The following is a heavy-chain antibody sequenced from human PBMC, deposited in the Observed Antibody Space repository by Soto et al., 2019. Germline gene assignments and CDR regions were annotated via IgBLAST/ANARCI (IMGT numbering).Heavy chain of an antibody. CDR3: ARDLGYSYSYGFDY. J-gene: IGHJ4*02. V-gene: IGHV3-30-3*01. Sequence: GSLRLSCAASGVTFSSYAMHWVRQAPGKGPEWVAVISYDGSNKYYTDSVKGRFTISRDNSKNTLYLQMNSLRAEDTAVYYCARDLGYSYSYGFDYWGQGTLVTVSS. D-gene: IGHD5-18*01. CDR2: ISYDGSNK. CDR1: GVTFSSYA.